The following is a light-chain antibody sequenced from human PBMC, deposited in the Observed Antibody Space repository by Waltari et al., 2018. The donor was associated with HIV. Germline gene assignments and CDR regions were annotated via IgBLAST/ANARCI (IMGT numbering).Light chain of an antibody. V-gene: IGLV5-45*01. CDR2: YKSDSDK. Sequence: QAVLTQPASLSASPGASASLTCTLRSGIHVAIYRISWYQQKPGSPPQYLLRYKSDSDKQQGSGVPSRFSGSKDASANAGILLISGLQSGDEADYYCVIWHNSAWVFGGGTKLTVL. CDR1: SGIHVAIYR. CDR3: VIWHNSAWV. J-gene: IGLJ2*01.